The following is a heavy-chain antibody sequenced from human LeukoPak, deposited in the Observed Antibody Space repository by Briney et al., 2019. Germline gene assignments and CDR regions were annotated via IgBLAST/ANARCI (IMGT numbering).Heavy chain of an antibody. Sequence: GGSLRLSCAASGFTFSAFGMHWVRQAPGKGLEWVTFIPYDGSDKYYADSVKGRFTISRDNAKNSLYLQMNSLRAEDTAVYYCAELGITMIGGVWGKGTTVTNSS. D-gene: IGHD3-10*02. V-gene: IGHV3-30*02. CDR3: AELGITMIGGV. CDR1: GFTFSAFG. CDR2: IPYDGSDK. J-gene: IGHJ6*04.